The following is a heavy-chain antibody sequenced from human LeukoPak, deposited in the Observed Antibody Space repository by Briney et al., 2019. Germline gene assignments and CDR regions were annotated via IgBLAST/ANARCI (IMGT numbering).Heavy chain of an antibody. J-gene: IGHJ4*02. D-gene: IGHD4-23*01. CDR1: GGSFSGYY. CDR3: ARLNGGN. V-gene: IGHV4-34*01. CDR2: INHSGST. Sequence: SETLSLTCAVYGGSFSGYYWSWIRQPPGKGLEWIGEINHSGSTNYNPSLNGRVAISPDTSKNQFSLKLRSVTAADTAVYYCARLNGGNWGPGILVTVSS.